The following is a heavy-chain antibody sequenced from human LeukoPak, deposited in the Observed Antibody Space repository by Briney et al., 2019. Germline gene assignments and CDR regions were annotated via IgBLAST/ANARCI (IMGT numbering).Heavy chain of an antibody. J-gene: IGHJ4*02. CDR1: GFTFSSYW. V-gene: IGHV3-7*01. Sequence: GGSLRLSCAASGFTFSSYWMSWVRQAPGKGLEWVANIKQDGSEKNYVDSVKGRFTISRDNAKNSLYLQMNSLRAEDTAVYYCAGPPQAGPFDYWGQGTLVAVSS. D-gene: IGHD6-19*01. CDR2: IKQDGSEK. CDR3: AGPPQAGPFDY.